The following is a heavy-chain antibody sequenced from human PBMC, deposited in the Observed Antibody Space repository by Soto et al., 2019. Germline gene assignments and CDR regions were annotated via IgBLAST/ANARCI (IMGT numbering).Heavy chain of an antibody. J-gene: IGHJ4*02. V-gene: IGHV3-73*01. CDR1: GFAFSDSA. Sequence: GGSLRLSCAASGFAFSDSAMHWVRQGSGKGLEWVGRIRGKSNSYATTYAASVEGRFTIFRDDSKNTAYLQMNSLKTEDTAMYFCTSKLDDFWTGYYYDWGQGT. D-gene: IGHD3-3*01. CDR3: TSKLDDFWTGYYYD. CDR2: IRGKSNSYAT.